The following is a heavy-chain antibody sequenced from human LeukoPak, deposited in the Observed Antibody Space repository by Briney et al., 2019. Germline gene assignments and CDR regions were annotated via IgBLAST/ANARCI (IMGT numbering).Heavy chain of an antibody. CDR2: IKQDGSEK. D-gene: IGHD5-24*01. CDR3: AVEMATIKTDYFDY. J-gene: IGHJ4*02. Sequence: GGSLRLSCAASGFTFSSYWMSWVRQAPGKGLEWVANIKQDGSEKYYVDSVKGRFTISRDNAKNSPYLQMNSLRAEDTAVYYCAVEMATIKTDYFDYWGQGTLVTVSS. CDR1: GFTFSSYW. V-gene: IGHV3-7*01.